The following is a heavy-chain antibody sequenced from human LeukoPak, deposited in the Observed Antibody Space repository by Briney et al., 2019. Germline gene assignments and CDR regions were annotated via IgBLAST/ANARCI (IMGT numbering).Heavy chain of an antibody. D-gene: IGHD6-13*01. CDR1: GGTFSSYA. CDR2: IIPIFGTA. CDR3: AREGIAAAVVDY. V-gene: IGHV1-69*05. J-gene: IGHJ4*02. Sequence: ASVKVSCKASGGTFSSYAISWVRQAPGQGLEWRGRIIPIFGTANYAQKFQGRVTITTDESTSTAYMELSSLRSEDTAVYYCAREGIAAAVVDYWGQGTLVTVSS.